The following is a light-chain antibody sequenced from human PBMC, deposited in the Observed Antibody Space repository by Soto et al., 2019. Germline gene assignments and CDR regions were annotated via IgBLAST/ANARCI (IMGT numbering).Light chain of an antibody. J-gene: IGKJ4*01. Sequence: EILLTQSLVTLSLSPGERAILSCRASQSVSTFFAWYQQKPGQAPRLLIYDASKRATGIPARFSGSGSGTDFTLTISSLEPEDFAVYYCQHRFNWPLTFGGGTTVELK. CDR2: DAS. CDR3: QHRFNWPLT. V-gene: IGKV3-11*01. CDR1: QSVSTF.